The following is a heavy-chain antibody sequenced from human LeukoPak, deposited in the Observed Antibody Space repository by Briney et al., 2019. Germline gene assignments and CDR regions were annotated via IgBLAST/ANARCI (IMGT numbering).Heavy chain of an antibody. CDR1: GYTFTIYG. CDR2: ISAYNGNT. J-gene: IGHJ4*02. CDR3: ARSIVVVPAAYPDY. D-gene: IGHD2-2*01. V-gene: IGHV1-18*01. Sequence: GASVKVSCKASGYTFTIYGISWVRQAPGQGLEWMGWISAYNGNTNYAQKLQGRVTMTTDTSTSTAYMELRSLRSDDTAVYYCARSIVVVPAAYPDYWGQGTLVTVSS.